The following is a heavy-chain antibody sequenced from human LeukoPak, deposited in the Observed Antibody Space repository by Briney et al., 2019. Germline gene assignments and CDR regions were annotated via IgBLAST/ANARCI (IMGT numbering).Heavy chain of an antibody. J-gene: IGHJ3*02. CDR1: GFTFSSYW. Sequence: ESGGSLRLSCAASGFTFSSYWMSWVRQAPGKGLEWVANIKQDGSEKYYVDSVKGRFTISRDNAKNSLYLQMNSLRAEDTAVYYCARSGSGSYFEDAFDIWGQGTMVTVSS. D-gene: IGHD1-26*01. CDR3: ARSGSGSYFEDAFDI. CDR2: IKQDGSEK. V-gene: IGHV3-7*01.